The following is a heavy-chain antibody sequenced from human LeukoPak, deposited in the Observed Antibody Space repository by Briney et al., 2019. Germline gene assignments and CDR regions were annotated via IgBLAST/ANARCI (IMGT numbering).Heavy chain of an antibody. D-gene: IGHD4-17*01. J-gene: IGHJ4*02. CDR3: ARDKGMNGDYVGFDY. CDR1: GYTFTVYY. Sequence: ASVKVSCKASGYTFTVYYMHWVRQAPGQGLEWMGWINPNSGGTNYAQKFQGRVTMTRDTSISTAYMELSRLRSDDTAVYYCARDKGMNGDYVGFDYWGQGTLVTVSS. V-gene: IGHV1-2*02. CDR2: INPNSGGT.